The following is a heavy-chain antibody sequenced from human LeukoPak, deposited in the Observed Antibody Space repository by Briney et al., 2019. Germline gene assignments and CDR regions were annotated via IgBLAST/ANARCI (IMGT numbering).Heavy chain of an antibody. CDR3: VRGNYDNRGYSNAFDI. CDR2: IYYNGNT. V-gene: IGHV4-59*01. J-gene: IGHJ3*02. D-gene: IGHD3-22*01. Sequence: SGTLSLTCTVSGASISSSYWSWVRQPPGKRLEWIGFIYYNGNTNSNPSLKSRATISVDTSKNQFSLKLTSVTAADTAVYYCVRGNYDNRGYSNAFDIWGQGAMVTVSS. CDR1: GASISSSY.